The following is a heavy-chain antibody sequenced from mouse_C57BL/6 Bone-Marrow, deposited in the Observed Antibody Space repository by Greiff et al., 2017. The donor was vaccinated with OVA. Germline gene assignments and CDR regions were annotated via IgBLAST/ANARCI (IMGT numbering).Heavy chain of an antibody. J-gene: IGHJ2*01. CDR1: GFTFSDFY. CDR3: ARDGGGTGTKGNYFDY. CDR2: SRNKANDYTT. Sequence: EVNLVESGGGLVQSGRSLRLSCATSGFTFSDFYMEWVRQAPGKGLEWIAASRNKANDYTTEYSASVKGRFIVSRDTSQSILYLQMNALRAEDTAIYYCARDGGGTGTKGNYFDYWGQGTTLTVSS. D-gene: IGHD4-1*01. V-gene: IGHV7-1*01.